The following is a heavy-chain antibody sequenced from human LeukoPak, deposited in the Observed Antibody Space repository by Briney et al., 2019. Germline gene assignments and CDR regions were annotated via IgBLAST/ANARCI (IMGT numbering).Heavy chain of an antibody. D-gene: IGHD6-19*01. CDR2: FYSGGTT. V-gene: IGHV3-66*01. Sequence: TGGSLRLSCAATGFIVSSNYMSWVRQAPGKGLEWIAVFYSGGTTYHTDSVKGRFTISRDNSKNTVYLQMNSLRVEDTAVYYCTRKNPIPVISMDVWGQGTTVIVSS. J-gene: IGHJ6*02. CDR3: TRKNPIPVISMDV. CDR1: GFIVSSNY.